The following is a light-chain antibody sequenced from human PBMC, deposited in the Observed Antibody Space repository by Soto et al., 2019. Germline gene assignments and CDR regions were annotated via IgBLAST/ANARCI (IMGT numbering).Light chain of an antibody. CDR3: QQSYSTLT. J-gene: IGKJ3*01. V-gene: IGKV1-39*01. Sequence: DIQMTQSPSSLSASVGDRVTITCRASQSISSYLNWYQQKPGKAPKLLIYAASSLQSGVPSRFSGSGSGTDFTLTISSLQPEDFATYYCQQSYSTLTFGPATKVDIK. CDR1: QSISSY. CDR2: AAS.